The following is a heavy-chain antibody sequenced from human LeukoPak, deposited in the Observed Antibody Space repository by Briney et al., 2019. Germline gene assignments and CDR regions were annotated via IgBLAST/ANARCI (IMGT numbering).Heavy chain of an antibody. CDR1: GFTFNNYA. Sequence: QPGGSLRLSCVASGFTFNNYAMSWVRQAPGKGLEWVSVISDSGRSSYYTDSVNGRCTISIDNSKNTVSLQINTLRTEATAVYFCARHDSFIPFWGQGTLVTVTS. CDR2: ISDSGRSS. CDR3: ARHDSFIPF. V-gene: IGHV3-23*01. J-gene: IGHJ4*02. D-gene: IGHD3-16*02.